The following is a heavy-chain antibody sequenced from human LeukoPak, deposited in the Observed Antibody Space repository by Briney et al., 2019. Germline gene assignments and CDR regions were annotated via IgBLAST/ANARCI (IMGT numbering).Heavy chain of an antibody. CDR1: DYSISSAYY. CDR2: IYYSGST. Sequence: SETLSLTCAVSDYSISSAYYWGWIRQPPGKGLEWIGYIYYSGSTNYNPSLKSRVTISVDTSKNQFSLKLSSVTAADTAVYYCARVGRGYYDSSGYSPYYFDYWGQGTLVTVSS. V-gene: IGHV4-38-2*01. J-gene: IGHJ4*02. D-gene: IGHD3-22*01. CDR3: ARVGRGYYDSSGYSPYYFDY.